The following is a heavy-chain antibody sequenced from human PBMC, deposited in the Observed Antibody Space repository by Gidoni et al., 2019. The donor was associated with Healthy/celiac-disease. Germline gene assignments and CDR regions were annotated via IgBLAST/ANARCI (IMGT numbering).Heavy chain of an antibody. CDR3: KKGKIDY. D-gene: IGHD3-9*01. J-gene: IGHJ4*02. V-gene: IGHV4-34*01. Sequence: QVQLQQWGAGLLKPSETLSLTCAVYGGSFSGYYWSWIRQPPGKGLEWIGEINHSGSTNYNPSLKSRVTISVTAADTAVYYCARGPNNYDILTGYSKKGKIDYWGQGTLVTVSS. CDR2: INHSGST. CDR1: GGSFSGYY.